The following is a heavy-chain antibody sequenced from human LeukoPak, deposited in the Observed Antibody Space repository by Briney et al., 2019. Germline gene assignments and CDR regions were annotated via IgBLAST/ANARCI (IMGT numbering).Heavy chain of an antibody. CDR1: GFTFGDYA. Sequence: GGSLRLSCTASGFTFGDYAMSWVRQAPGKGLEWVGFIRSKAYGGTTEYAASVKGRFTISRDDSKNTAYLQMNSLKTEDTAVYYCSRSSSRNFGVVIKSYYYYMDVWGKGTTVTVSS. CDR2: IRSKAYGGTT. V-gene: IGHV3-49*04. J-gene: IGHJ6*03. CDR3: SRSSSRNFGVVIKSYYYYMDV. D-gene: IGHD3-3*01.